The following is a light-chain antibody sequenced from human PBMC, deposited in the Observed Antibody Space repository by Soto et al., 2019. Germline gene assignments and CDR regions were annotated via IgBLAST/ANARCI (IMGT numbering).Light chain of an antibody. CDR2: DTS. CDR3: QQYDDWPS. CDR1: QSVSSS. V-gene: IGKV3-11*01. J-gene: IGKJ1*01. Sequence: EIELTQSPATLSLSPGERATLSCRASQSVSSSLAWYQQKHGQAPRLLISDTSNRATGIPARFSGSGSGTDFTLTISSLEPEDFAVYYCQQYDDWPSFGQGTKVDIK.